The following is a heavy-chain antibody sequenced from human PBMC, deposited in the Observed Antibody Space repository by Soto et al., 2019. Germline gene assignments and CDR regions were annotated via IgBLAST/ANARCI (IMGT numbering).Heavy chain of an antibody. J-gene: IGHJ6*02. D-gene: IGHD6-19*01. CDR3: AKVLLAGTYYYYGMDV. V-gene: IGHV3-23*01. CDR2: ISGSGGGT. Sequence: GGSLRLSCAASGFTFNNYAMNWVRQAPGKGLEWVSGISGSGGGTHYAGSVKGRFTISRDNSMNTLYLQMNSLRAEDTAVYYCAKVLLAGTYYYYGMDVWGQGTTVTVSS. CDR1: GFTFNNYA.